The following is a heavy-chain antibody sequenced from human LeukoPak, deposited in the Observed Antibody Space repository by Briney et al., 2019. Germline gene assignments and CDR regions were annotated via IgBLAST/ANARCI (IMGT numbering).Heavy chain of an antibody. J-gene: IGHJ5*02. D-gene: IGHD2-2*01. V-gene: IGHV4-34*01. Sequence: SETLSLTCAVYGGSFSGYYWSWIRQPPGKGLEWIGEINHSESTNYNPSLKSRVTISVDTSKNQFSLKLSSVTAADTAVYYCARGYCSSTSCSVPEGFDPWGQGTLVTVSS. CDR1: GGSFSGYY. CDR3: ARGYCSSTSCSVPEGFDP. CDR2: INHSEST.